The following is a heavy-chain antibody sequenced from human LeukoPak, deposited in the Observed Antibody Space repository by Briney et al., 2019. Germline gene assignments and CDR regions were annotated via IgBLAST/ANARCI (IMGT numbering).Heavy chain of an antibody. V-gene: IGHV5-51*01. CDR1: GDRFINNW. CDR2: NYTGDSGT. Sequence: GASTQSSSSAVGDRFINNWFGWVRQLPPQGRVWMGINYTGDSGTSYNPSFQSQVTISADRATSTAFLQWRTLKAAATAVYYCGSSALRSQNWFSPWGQGTLVTVSS. CDR3: GSSALRSQNWFSP. J-gene: IGHJ5*02. D-gene: IGHD3-10*01.